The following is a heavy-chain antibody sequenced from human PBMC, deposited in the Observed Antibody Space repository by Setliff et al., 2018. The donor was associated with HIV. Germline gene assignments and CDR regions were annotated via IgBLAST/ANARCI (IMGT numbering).Heavy chain of an antibody. CDR1: GFTFSSYE. CDR2: ISSSGSIT. Sequence: GGPLRLSCAASGFTFSSYEMNWVRQAPGKGLEWVSYISSSGSITYYADSVKGRFTISRDNAKNSLYLQMNSLRAEDTAVYYCAREGAGSSRYPDWFDPWGQGTLVTVSS. V-gene: IGHV3-48*03. J-gene: IGHJ5*02. D-gene: IGHD6-13*01. CDR3: AREGAGSSRYPDWFDP.